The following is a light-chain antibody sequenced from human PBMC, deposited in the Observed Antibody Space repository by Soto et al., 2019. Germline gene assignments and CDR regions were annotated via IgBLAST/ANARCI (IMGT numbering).Light chain of an antibody. Sequence: QSVLTQPPSASGTPGQRVTISCSGSSSNIGSNNVNWYQQLPGTAPNLLIYSNNQRPSGVPDRFSGSKSGTSASLAISGLQSEDEAAYYCAAWYASMNGYVFGTGTKLPVL. CDR2: SNN. CDR3: AAWYASMNGYV. CDR1: SSNIGSNN. J-gene: IGLJ1*01. V-gene: IGLV1-44*01.